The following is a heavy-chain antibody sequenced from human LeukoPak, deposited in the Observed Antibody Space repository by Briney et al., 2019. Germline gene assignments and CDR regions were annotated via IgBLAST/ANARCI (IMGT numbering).Heavy chain of an antibody. V-gene: IGHV4-38-2*02. CDR1: GYSISSGYY. CDR2: IYHSGST. CDR3: ARRSKGVFDY. J-gene: IGHJ4*02. D-gene: IGHD3-10*01. Sequence: SETLSLTCTVSGYSISSGYYWGWIRQPPGKGLEWIGSIYHSGSTYYNPSLKSRVTISVDTSKNQFSLKLSSVTAADTAVYYCARRSKGVFDYWGQGTLVTVSS.